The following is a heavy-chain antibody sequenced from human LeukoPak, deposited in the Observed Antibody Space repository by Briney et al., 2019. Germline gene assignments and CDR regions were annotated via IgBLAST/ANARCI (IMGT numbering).Heavy chain of an antibody. CDR2: INTNTGNP. CDR3: ARHLYDFWSGSAVYFSYGMDV. V-gene: IGHV7-4-1*02. D-gene: IGHD3-3*01. CDR1: GYTFTIYA. Sequence: ASVTVSCKASGYTFTIYAMNWVRQAPGQGLEWMGWINTNTGNPTYAQGFTGRFVFSLDTSVSAAYLQISSLKAEDTAVYYCARHLYDFWSGSAVYFSYGMDVWGQGTTVTVSS. J-gene: IGHJ6*02.